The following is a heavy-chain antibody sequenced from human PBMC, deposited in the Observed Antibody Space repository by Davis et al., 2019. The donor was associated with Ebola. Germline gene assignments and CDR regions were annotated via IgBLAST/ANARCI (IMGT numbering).Heavy chain of an antibody. J-gene: IGHJ4*02. CDR2: ISAYNGNT. CDR3: ARGPTYYYDSSGYHI. D-gene: IGHD3-22*01. Sequence: ASVTVSCKASGGTFGSYAISWVRQAPGQGLEWMGWISAYNGNTNYAQKLQGRVTMTTDTSTSTAYMELRSLRSDDTAVYYCARGPTYYYDSSGYHIWGQGTLVTVSS. CDR1: GGTFGSYA. V-gene: IGHV1-18*01.